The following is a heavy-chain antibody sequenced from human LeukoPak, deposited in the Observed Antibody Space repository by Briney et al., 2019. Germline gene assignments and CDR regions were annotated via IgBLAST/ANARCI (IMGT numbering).Heavy chain of an antibody. CDR2: IWSDGTNN. CDR3: AKDIQRGFDYTNSLDS. D-gene: IGHD4-11*01. V-gene: IGHV3-33*06. J-gene: IGHJ4*02. Sequence: SLSPSCAAAAFISTLHGMDWVSQAQGKGLEWVAVIWSDGTNNLYRGSGTGRFAISRDNSNDMVYLQMNGLRVDDTAVYYCAKDIQRGFDYTNSLDSWGQGTLVIVSS. CDR1: AFISTLHG.